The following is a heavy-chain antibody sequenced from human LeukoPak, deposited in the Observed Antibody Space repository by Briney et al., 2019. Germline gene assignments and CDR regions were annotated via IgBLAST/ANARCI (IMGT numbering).Heavy chain of an antibody. V-gene: IGHV1-18*01. D-gene: IGHD3-16*01. Sequence: ASVNVSCKASGYTFTSYGISWVRQAPGQGLEWMGWISAYNGNTNYAQKLHGRVTMTTDTSTRTAYMELRSLRSDGTAAYYCARRGIRADYWGQGTLVTVSS. CDR2: ISAYNGNT. J-gene: IGHJ4*02. CDR1: GYTFTSYG. CDR3: ARRGIRADY.